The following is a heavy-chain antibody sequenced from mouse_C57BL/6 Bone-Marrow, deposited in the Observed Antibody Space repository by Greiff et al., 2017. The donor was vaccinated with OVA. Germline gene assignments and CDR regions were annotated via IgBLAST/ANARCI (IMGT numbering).Heavy chain of an antibody. CDR2: ISYDGSN. Sequence: EVQLMESGPGLVKPSQSLSLTCSVTGYSITSGYYWNWIRQFPGNKLEWMGYISYDGSNNYNPSLKNRISITRDTSKNQFFLKLNSVTTEDTATYYCASRMDYWGQGTSVTVSS. V-gene: IGHV3-6*01. J-gene: IGHJ4*01. CDR3: ASRMDY. CDR1: GYSITSGYY.